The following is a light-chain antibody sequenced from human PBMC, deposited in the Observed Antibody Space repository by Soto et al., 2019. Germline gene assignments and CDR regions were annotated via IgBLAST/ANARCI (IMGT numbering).Light chain of an antibody. CDR1: SGHSSYV. J-gene: IGLJ2*01. Sequence: QPVLTQSPSASASLGASVKLTCTLSSGHSSYVIAWHQQQPEKGPRYLMKLNTDGSHSKGDGIPDRFSGSSSGAERYLTISRLQSDDEADYYCQTWGTGIHVVFGGGTQLTVL. V-gene: IGLV4-69*01. CDR3: QTWGTGIHVV. CDR2: LNTDGSH.